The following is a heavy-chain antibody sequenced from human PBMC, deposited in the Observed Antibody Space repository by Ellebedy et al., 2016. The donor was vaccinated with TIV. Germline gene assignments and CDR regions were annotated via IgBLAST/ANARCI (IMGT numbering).Heavy chain of an antibody. Sequence: SETLSLTCAVSGGSISSGGYSWSWIRQPPGKGLEWIGEIHHSGSTNYNPSLKSRVTISVDTSKNQFSLKLSSVTAADTAVYYCARGIYGSGSIDYWGQGTLVTVSS. D-gene: IGHD3-10*01. J-gene: IGHJ4*02. CDR3: ARGIYGSGSIDY. CDR1: GGSISSGGYS. V-gene: IGHV4-30-2*01. CDR2: IHHSGST.